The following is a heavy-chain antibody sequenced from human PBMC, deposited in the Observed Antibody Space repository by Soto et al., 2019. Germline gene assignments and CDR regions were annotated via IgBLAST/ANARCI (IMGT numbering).Heavy chain of an antibody. J-gene: IGHJ5*02. CDR1: GGCISSGDDS. V-gene: IGHV4-30-4*01. D-gene: IGHD3-3*01. CDR3: ARGVTVFGLVSRFWFDP. Sequence: SETLSLTCTVSGGCISSGDDSWSWVRQSPGKGLEWIGHIYNSGITYYNPSLKSRVVISIDTSRNQFSLRLNSLTAADRAVYFCARGVTVFGLVSRFWFDPWGQGTVVTVSS. CDR2: IYNSGIT.